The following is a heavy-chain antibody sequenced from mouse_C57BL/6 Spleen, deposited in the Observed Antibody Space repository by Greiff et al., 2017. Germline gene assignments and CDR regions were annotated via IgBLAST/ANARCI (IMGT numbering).Heavy chain of an antibody. V-gene: IGHV1-19*01. CDR2: INPYNGGT. CDR3: ASLPITTDYYFDY. Sequence: VHVKQSGPVLVKPGASVKMSCKASGYTLTDYYMNWVKQSHGKSLEWIGVINPYNGGTSYNQKFKGKATLTVDKSSSTAYMELNSLTSEDSAVYYCASLPITTDYYFDYWGQGTTLTVSS. CDR1: GYTLTDYY. D-gene: IGHD1-1*01. J-gene: IGHJ2*01.